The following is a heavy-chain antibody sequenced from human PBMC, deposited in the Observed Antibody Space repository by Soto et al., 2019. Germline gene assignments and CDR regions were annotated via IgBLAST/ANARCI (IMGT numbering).Heavy chain of an antibody. V-gene: IGHV3-64D*06. J-gene: IGHJ4*02. CDR1: GFTFSSYA. D-gene: IGHD5-18*01. Sequence: GGSLRLSCSASGFTFSSYAMRWVRQAPGKGLEYVSAISSNGGSTYYADSVKGRFTISRDNSKNTLYLQMSSLRAEDTAVYYCVKAFLVVQLWSREFDYWGQGTLVTVSS. CDR2: ISSNGGST. CDR3: VKAFLVVQLWSREFDY.